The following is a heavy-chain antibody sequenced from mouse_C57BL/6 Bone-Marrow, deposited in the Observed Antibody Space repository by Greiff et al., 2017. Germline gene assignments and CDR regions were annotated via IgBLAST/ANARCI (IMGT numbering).Heavy chain of an antibody. CDR1: GYTFTSYW. D-gene: IGHD1-1*01. Sequence: QVQLKQPGAELVKPGASVKLSGKASGYTFTSYWMHWVKQRHGHGLEWIGMIHPNSGSTNYNEKFKSKATLTVDKSSSTAYIQLSSLTSEDSAVYYFARGYYYSNSYCYWYFDVGGTGTTVTVSS. CDR3: ARGYYYSNSYCYWYFDV. V-gene: IGHV1-64*01. CDR2: IHPNSGST. J-gene: IGHJ1*03.